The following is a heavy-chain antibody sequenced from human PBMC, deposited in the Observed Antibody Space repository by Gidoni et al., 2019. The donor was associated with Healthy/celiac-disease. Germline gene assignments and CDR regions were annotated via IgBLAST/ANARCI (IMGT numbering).Heavy chain of an antibody. CDR1: GFNVSGNY. V-gene: IGHV3-66*01. D-gene: IGHD2-21*01. CDR2: LDSGGST. Sequence: GGSLRLACAASGFNVSGNYMSWVRQAPGKGLEWVSGLDSGGSTYYADSVKGRFTISRDNSKNTLYLQMNSLRAEDTAVYYCARGVGTHNVVGSWFDPWGQGTLVTVSS. J-gene: IGHJ5*02. CDR3: ARGVGTHNVVGSWFDP.